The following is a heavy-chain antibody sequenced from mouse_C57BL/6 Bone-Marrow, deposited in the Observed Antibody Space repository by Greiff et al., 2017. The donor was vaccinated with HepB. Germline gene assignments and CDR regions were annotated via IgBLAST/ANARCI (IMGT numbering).Heavy chain of an antibody. J-gene: IGHJ3*01. CDR1: GFTFSDYG. Sequence: EVQRVESGGGLVKPGGSLKLSCAASGFTFSDYGMHWVRQAPEKGLEWVAYISSGSSTTYYADKVKGRFTISRDNAKNTRFLQMTSLMSEDTAMYYCARQGGVAWFAYWGQGTLVTVSA. CDR3: ARQGGVAWFAY. D-gene: IGHD1-1*02. CDR2: ISSGSSTT. V-gene: IGHV5-17*01.